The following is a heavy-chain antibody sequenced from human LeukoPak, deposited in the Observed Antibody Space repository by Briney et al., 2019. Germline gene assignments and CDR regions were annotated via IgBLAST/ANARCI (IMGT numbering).Heavy chain of an antibody. D-gene: IGHD3-10*01. Sequence: TGGSLRLSCAASGFTFSSYTMNWVRQAPGKGLEWVSSISRSSSYIYYADSMKRRFTISRDNAKNSLDLQMHSLRAEDTAVYYCARGSTVVRGVSPAGDYWGQGTLVTVSS. CDR1: GFTFSSYT. J-gene: IGHJ4*02. CDR2: ISRSSSYI. V-gene: IGHV3-21*01. CDR3: ARGSTVVRGVSPAGDY.